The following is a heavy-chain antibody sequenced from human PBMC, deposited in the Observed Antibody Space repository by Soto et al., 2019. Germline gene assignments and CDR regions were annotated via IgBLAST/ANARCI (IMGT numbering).Heavy chain of an antibody. D-gene: IGHD3-9*01. Sequence: PSETLSLTCAVYGGSFSDYYWSWIRQPPGKGLEWIGEINHSGSTNYNPSLKSRVTISVDTSKNQFSLKLSSVTAADTAVYYCARADDILSGNAIENWFGPWGRGTLVTVSS. CDR2: INHSGST. CDR3: ARADDILSGNAIENWFGP. CDR1: GGSFSDYY. V-gene: IGHV4-34*01. J-gene: IGHJ5*02.